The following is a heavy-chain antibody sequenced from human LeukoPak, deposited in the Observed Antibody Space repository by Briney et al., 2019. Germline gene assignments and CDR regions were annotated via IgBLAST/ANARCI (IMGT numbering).Heavy chain of an antibody. V-gene: IGHV3-7*03. J-gene: IGHJ6*02. Sequence: GGSLRLSCAASGFSFSSYWMSWVRQVSGKGLEWVGNINHNGGEKYYVDSVKGRFTISRDNAKNSLYLQISGLRGEDSALYYCARVVVIGVVMPFYGMDVWGQGTTVSVSS. CDR2: INHNGGEK. CDR3: ARVVVIGVVMPFYGMDV. D-gene: IGHD3-3*01. CDR1: GFSFSSYW.